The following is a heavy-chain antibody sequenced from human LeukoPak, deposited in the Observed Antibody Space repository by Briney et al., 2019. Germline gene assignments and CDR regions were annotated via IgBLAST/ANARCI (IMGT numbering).Heavy chain of an antibody. CDR1: GGSISSYY. CDR2: IYTSGST. J-gene: IGHJ3*02. CDR3: ARDGLGYSSSWYGDAFDI. Sequence: PSETLSLTCTVSGGSISSYYWSWIRKPAGKGLEWIGRIYTSGSTNYNPSLKSRVTMSVDTSKNQFSLKLSSVTAADTAVYYCARDGLGYSSSWYGDAFDIWGQGTMVTVSS. V-gene: IGHV4-4*07. D-gene: IGHD6-13*01.